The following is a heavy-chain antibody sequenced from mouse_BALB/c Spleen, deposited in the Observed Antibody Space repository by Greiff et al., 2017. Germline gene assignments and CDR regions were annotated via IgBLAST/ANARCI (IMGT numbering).Heavy chain of an antibody. V-gene: IGHV5-6*01. CDR2: ISSGGSYT. D-gene: IGHD1-2*01. CDR1: GFTFSSYG. J-gene: IGHJ2*01. CDR3: ARQDYYGYYFDY. Sequence: EVQVVESGGDLVKPGGSLKLSCAASGFTFSSYGMSWVRQTPDKRLEWVATISSGGSYTYYPDSVKGRFTISRDNAKNTLYLQMSSLKSEDTAMYYCARQDYYGYYFDYWGQGTTLTVSS.